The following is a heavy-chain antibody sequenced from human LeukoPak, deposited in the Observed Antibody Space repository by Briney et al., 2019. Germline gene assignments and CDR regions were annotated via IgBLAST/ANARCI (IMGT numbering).Heavy chain of an antibody. J-gene: IGHJ5*02. CDR2: IYTSGST. D-gene: IGHD2-21*02. Sequence: SQTLSLTCTVSGGSISSGSYYWSWIRQPAGKGLEWIGRIYTSGSTNYNPSLKSRVTISVDTSKNQFSLKLSSVTAADTAVYYCAREKGDTGLGVWFDPWGQGTLVTVSS. V-gene: IGHV4-61*02. CDR3: AREKGDTGLGVWFDP. CDR1: GGSISSGSYY.